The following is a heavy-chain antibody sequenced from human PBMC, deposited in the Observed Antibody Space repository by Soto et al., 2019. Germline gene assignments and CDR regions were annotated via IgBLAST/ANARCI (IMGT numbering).Heavy chain of an antibody. CDR2: IYYSGST. Sequence: QLQLQESGPGLVKPSETLSLTCTVSGGSISSSSYYWGWIRQPPGKGLEWIGSIYYSGSTYYNPSLRSRVTISVDTSKNQFSLKLSSVTAADTAVYYCARGIPDDYGDYPEEGNWFDPWGQGTLVTVSS. J-gene: IGHJ5*02. D-gene: IGHD4-17*01. V-gene: IGHV4-39*01. CDR1: GGSISSSSYY. CDR3: ARGIPDDYGDYPEEGNWFDP.